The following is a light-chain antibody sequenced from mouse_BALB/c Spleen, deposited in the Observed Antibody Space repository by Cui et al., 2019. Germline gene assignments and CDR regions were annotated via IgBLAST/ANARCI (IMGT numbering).Light chain of an antibody. CDR3: HQWSSYPWT. Sequence: QIVLTQSPAIMSASLGEEITLTCSASSRVSYMHWYQQKSGTSPKLLIYRTSNLASGVPSRFSVSGSGTFYSLTISSVEAEDAADYYCHQWSSYPWTFGGGTKLEIK. J-gene: IGKJ1*01. CDR1: SRVSY. V-gene: IGKV4-80*01. CDR2: RTS.